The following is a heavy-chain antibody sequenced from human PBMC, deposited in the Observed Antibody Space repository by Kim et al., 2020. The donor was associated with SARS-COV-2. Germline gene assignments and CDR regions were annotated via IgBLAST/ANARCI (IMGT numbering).Heavy chain of an antibody. CDR1: GFTFSSYS. Sequence: GRSLRLSCAASGFTFSSYSMNWVRQAPGKGLEWVSYISSSSSTIYYADSVKGRFTISRDNAKNSLYLQMNSLRDEDTAVYYCARDYDYYDSSGYYFDYWGQVTLVTVAS. J-gene: IGHJ4*02. D-gene: IGHD3-22*01. CDR3: ARDYDYYDSSGYYFDY. V-gene: IGHV3-48*02. CDR2: ISSSSSTI.